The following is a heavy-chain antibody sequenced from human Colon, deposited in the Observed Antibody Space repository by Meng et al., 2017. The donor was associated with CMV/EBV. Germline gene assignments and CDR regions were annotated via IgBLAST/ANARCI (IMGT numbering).Heavy chain of an antibody. CDR2: IYDSGST. CDR3: AREGRRGASYPPYYHYYGMDV. J-gene: IGHJ6*02. CDR1: GGSFSGYY. Sequence: GSLRLSCAVSGGSFSGYYWSWIRETPGKGLEWIGWIYDSGSTSYDPALKSRVTISLDASNNQFSLKLTSVTAADTAVYYCAREGRRGASYPPYYHYYGMDVWGQGTTVTVSS. V-gene: IGHV4-59*01. D-gene: IGHD4/OR15-4a*01.